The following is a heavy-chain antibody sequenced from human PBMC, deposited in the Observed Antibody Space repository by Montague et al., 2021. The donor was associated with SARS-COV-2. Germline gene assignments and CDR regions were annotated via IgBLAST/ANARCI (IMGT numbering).Heavy chain of an antibody. D-gene: IGHD2-21*02. CDR1: GGSFSSYY. CDR2: INHSGSS. J-gene: IGHJ5*02. V-gene: IGHV4-34*01. CDR3: ARLAYCGADCFSGWEIFFDP. Sequence: SETLSLTCAVSGGSFSSYYWSWIRQPPGKGLEWIAEINHSGSSNYNPSLKSRVTMSVDTSKNQFSLKLNSVTVADTAVYYCARLAYCGADCFSGWEIFFDPWGQGTLGTVSS.